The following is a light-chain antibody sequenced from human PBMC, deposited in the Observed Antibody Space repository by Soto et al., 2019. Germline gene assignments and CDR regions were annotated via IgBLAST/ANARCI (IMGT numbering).Light chain of an antibody. Sequence: EIVLTQSPATLSLSPGERATLSCRASQSVGTNLAWYRQRPGQAPRLLVYGASTRASGIPPRFSGSGSGTDFTLTISSLQSEDFAVYYCQQLNYWPRITFGQGTRLEIK. V-gene: IGKV3-15*01. CDR1: QSVGTN. J-gene: IGKJ5*01. CDR2: GAS. CDR3: QQLNYWPRIT.